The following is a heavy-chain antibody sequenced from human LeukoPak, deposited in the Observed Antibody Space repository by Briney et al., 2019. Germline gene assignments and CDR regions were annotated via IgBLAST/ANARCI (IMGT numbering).Heavy chain of an antibody. V-gene: IGHV1-18*01. CDR2: ISAYNGNT. CDR1: GYTLTSYG. CDR3: ARDEYSNGCDY. J-gene: IGHJ4*02. D-gene: IGHD6-6*01. Sequence: ASVKVSCKASGYTLTSYGISWVRQAPGQGLKWMGWISAYNGNTNYAQKFQGRVTMTRDTSISTAYMELSRLRSDDTAVYYCARDEYSNGCDYWGQGTLVTVSS.